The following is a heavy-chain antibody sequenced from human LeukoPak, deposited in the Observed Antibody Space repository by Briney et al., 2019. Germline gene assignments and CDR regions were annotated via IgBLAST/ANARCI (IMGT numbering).Heavy chain of an antibody. Sequence: GGSLRLSCAASGFTFSSYAMTWVRQAPGKGLEWVSIISERGGRTDYADSVKGRFTISRDNSKNTLYLQMNSLRVEDTAAYYCAKISRDLILVDDALDIWGQGTMVTVSS. V-gene: IGHV3-23*01. J-gene: IGHJ3*02. CDR1: GFTFSSYA. D-gene: IGHD3-22*01. CDR3: AKISRDLILVDDALDI. CDR2: ISERGGRT.